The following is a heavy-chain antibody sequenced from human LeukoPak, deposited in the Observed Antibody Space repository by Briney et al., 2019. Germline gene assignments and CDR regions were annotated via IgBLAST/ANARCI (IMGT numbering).Heavy chain of an antibody. CDR1: GFSFSSYA. CDR3: AKGTLGSCSGPSSNPLDD. Sequence: GGSLRDPCAASGFSFSSYAMNWVRQAPGKGPEWVSILTGADGNTWYVDSVKGRSAISTDNSKNTLYLQMSSLRAEDTAVYYCAKGTLGSCSGPSSNPLDDWGQG. CDR2: LTGADGNT. D-gene: IGHD2-15*01. J-gene: IGHJ4*02. V-gene: IGHV3-23*01.